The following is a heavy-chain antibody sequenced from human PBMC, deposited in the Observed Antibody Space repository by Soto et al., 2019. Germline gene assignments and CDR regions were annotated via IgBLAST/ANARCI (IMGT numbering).Heavy chain of an antibody. CDR2: ILVRGST. Sequence: GGSLRLSCAASGFICTSYDMSWVRQAPGKGLEWVSTILVRGSTHYEDSVKGRFTISRDRSKNTVYLQMSSLTAGDTAVYYCAKATATGGGAFDICGQGTMVT. CDR3: AKATATGGGAFDI. CDR1: GFICTSYD. D-gene: IGHD2-8*02. J-gene: IGHJ3*02. V-gene: IGHV3-23*01.